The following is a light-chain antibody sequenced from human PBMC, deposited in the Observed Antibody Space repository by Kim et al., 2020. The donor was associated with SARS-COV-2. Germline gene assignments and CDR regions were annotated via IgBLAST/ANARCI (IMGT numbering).Light chain of an antibody. J-gene: IGKJ4*01. V-gene: IGKV3-20*01. CDR2: GAS. CDR1: QSVSRNY. CDR3: QQYGGSPLT. Sequence: EIVLRQSPGTLSLSTGERATLSCRASQSVSRNYLTWYQQKPGQAPRLLIYGASSRATGIPDRFSGSGSGTDFTLTISRLEPEDFAVYYCQQYGGSPLTFGGGTKVDIK.